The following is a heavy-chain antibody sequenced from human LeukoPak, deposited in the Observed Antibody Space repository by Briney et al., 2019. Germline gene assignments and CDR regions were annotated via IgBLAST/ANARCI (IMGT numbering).Heavy chain of an antibody. Sequence: ASVKVSCKASGYTFSSYGIAWVRQAPGQGLEWMGWISGYNGNTNYAQKPQGRVSVTTDTSTTTAYMELRSLTSDDTALYYCARSSLGTITAGPFDYWGQGTLVTVSS. CDR3: ARSSLGTITAGPFDY. CDR2: ISGYNGNT. V-gene: IGHV1-18*01. CDR1: GYTFSSYG. J-gene: IGHJ4*02. D-gene: IGHD5-12*01.